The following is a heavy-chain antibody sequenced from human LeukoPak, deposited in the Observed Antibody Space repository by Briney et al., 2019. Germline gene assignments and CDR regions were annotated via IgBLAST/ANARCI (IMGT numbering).Heavy chain of an antibody. J-gene: IGHJ4*02. CDR2: ITWNSRVK. D-gene: IGHD2-2*01. CDR1: GFTFDNFA. V-gene: IGHV3-9*01. Sequence: PGGSLRLSCAASGFTFDNFAMLWVRQAPGKGLEWVSGITWNSRVKTYTSSVKGRFTISRDNAKNSLDLQMSSLRPEDTAVYYCARDSPVPAAHRWGYFDYWGQGTLVTVSS. CDR3: ARDSPVPAAHRWGYFDY.